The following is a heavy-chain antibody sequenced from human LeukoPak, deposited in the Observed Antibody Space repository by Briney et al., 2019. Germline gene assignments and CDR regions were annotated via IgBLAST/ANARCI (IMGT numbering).Heavy chain of an antibody. CDR1: GGSISSGDYY. Sequence: SQTLSLTCTVSGGSISSGDYYWSWVRQPPGKGLEWIGYIYYSGSTYYNPSLKSRVTISVDTSKNQFSLKLSSVTAADTAVYYCARQCSSSSCFFDYWGQGTLVTVSS. D-gene: IGHD2-15*01. CDR2: IYYSGST. CDR3: ARQCSSSSCFFDY. V-gene: IGHV4-30-4*08. J-gene: IGHJ4*02.